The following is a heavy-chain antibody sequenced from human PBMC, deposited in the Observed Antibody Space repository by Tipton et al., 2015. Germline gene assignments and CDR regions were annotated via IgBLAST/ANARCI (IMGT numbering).Heavy chain of an antibody. J-gene: IGHJ4*02. D-gene: IGHD3-9*01. CDR3: ACQDYDSLTRDYQTVDY. V-gene: IGHV4-39*01. Sequence: GLVKPSETLSLTWNVSGGSISSSSYYWGLIRQPPGKGLEWIGTIHHSGSTSYNPSLTSRVTISVDTSKNQFSLKLSSATAADTAVYYCACQDYDSLTRDYQTVDYWGQGTLVTVSS. CDR2: IHHSGST. CDR1: GGSISSSSYY.